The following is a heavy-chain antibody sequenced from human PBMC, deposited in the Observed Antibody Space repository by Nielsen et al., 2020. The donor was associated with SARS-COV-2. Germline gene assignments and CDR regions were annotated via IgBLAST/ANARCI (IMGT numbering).Heavy chain of an antibody. CDR2: ISGSGGST. D-gene: IGHD3-22*01. CDR1: GFTFSSYA. CDR3: ARGGDSSGYRDY. Sequence: GESLKISCAASGFTFSSYAMSWVRQAPGKGLEWVSAISGSGGSTYYADSVKGRFTISRDNSKNTLYLQMNSLRAEDTAVYYCARGGDSSGYRDYWGQGTLVTVSS. V-gene: IGHV3-23*01. J-gene: IGHJ4*02.